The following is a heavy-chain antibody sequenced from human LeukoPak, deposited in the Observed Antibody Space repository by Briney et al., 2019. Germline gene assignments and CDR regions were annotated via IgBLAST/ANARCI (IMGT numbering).Heavy chain of an antibody. CDR3: ARGAHYCSSTSCYRRFNWFDP. V-gene: IGHV1-46*01. Sequence: ASVKVSCKASGYTFASYYMQWVRQAPGQGLEWMGIINPSAGGTSYAQKFQGRVTMTRNTSISTAYMELSSLRSEDTAVYYCARGAHYCSSTSCYRRFNWFDPWGQGTLVTVSS. CDR1: GYTFASYY. D-gene: IGHD2-2*01. J-gene: IGHJ5*02. CDR2: INPSAGGT.